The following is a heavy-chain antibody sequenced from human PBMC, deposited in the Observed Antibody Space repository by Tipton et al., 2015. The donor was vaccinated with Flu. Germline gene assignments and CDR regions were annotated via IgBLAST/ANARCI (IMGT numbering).Heavy chain of an antibody. CDR1: GGSISSSSYY. CDR2: IYYSGST. CDR3: ARQGSSSRQGWFDP. J-gene: IGHJ5*02. Sequence: TLSLTCTVSGGSISSSSYYWGWIRQPPGKGLEWVGSIYYSGSTYYNPSLKSRVTISVDTSKNQFSLKLSSVTAADTAVYYCARQGSSSRQGWFDPWGQGTLVTVSS. D-gene: IGHD6-13*01. V-gene: IGHV4-39*01.